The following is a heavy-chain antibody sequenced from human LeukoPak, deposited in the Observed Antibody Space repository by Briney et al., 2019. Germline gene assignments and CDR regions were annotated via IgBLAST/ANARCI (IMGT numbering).Heavy chain of an antibody. V-gene: IGHV3-33*01. Sequence: GRSLRLSCAASGFTFSSYGMHWVRQAPGKGLEWVAVIWYDGSNKYYADSVKGRFTISRDNSKNTLYLQMNSLRAEDTAVYYCARDEVMVRGVIIENWFDPWGQGTLVTVSS. CDR3: ARDEVMVRGVIIENWFDP. J-gene: IGHJ5*02. CDR2: IWYDGSNK. D-gene: IGHD3-10*01. CDR1: GFTFSSYG.